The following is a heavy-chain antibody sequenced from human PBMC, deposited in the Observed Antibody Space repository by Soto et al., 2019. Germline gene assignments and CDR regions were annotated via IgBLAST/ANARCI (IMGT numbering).Heavy chain of an antibody. V-gene: IGHV4-38-2*01. CDR1: GGSISGYY. D-gene: IGHD3-22*01. CDR2: IYHSGST. Sequence: SQTLSLTCGVEGGSISGYYWGWIRQPPGKGLEWIGSIYHSGSTYYNPSLKSRVTISVDTSKNQFSLKLSSVTAADTAVYYCARVRYYYDSSGLNYFDSWGQGTLVTVPS. J-gene: IGHJ4*02. CDR3: ARVRYYYDSSGLNYFDS.